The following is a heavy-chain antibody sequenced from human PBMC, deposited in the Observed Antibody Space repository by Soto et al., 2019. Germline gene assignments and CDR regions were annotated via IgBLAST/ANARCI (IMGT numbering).Heavy chain of an antibody. J-gene: IGHJ1*01. D-gene: IGHD6-13*01. CDR1: GYSFTSYW. CDR3: ARLVTGYSSSWYSTEYFQH. CDR2: IYPGDSDT. V-gene: IGHV5-51*01. Sequence: PGESLKISCKGSGYSFTSYWIGWVRQMPGKGLEWMGIIYPGDSDTRYSPSFQGQVTISADKSISTAYLQWSSLKASDTAMYYCARLVTGYSSSWYSTEYFQHWGQGTLVTVSS.